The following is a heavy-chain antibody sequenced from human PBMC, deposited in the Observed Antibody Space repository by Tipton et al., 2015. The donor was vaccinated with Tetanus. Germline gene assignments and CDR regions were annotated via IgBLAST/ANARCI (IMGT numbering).Heavy chain of an antibody. CDR2: IYPSDGST. Sequence: QLVQSGPEVKKPGASVKVSCKASGYTFTQYGINWVRQAPGQGLEWMGMIYPSDGSTSYAQKLQGRVTMTRDTPTSTVYMELSSLRSEDTAVYYCARDREAFDFWGQGTMVTVSS. CDR3: ARDREAFDF. V-gene: IGHV1-46*04. CDR1: GYTFTQYG. D-gene: IGHD1-26*01. J-gene: IGHJ3*01.